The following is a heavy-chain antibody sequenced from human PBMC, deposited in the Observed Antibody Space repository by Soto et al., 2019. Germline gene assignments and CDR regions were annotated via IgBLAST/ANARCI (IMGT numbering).Heavy chain of an antibody. CDR3: AVQYNWNDAVYYYYYGMDV. CDR2: IIPIFGTA. J-gene: IGHJ6*02. CDR1: GGTFSSYA. Sequence: SVKVSCKASGGTFSSYAISWVRQAPGQGLEWMGGIIPIFGTANYAQKFQGRVTITVDKSTSTAYMELSSLRSEDTAVYYCAVQYNWNDAVYYYYYGMDVWGQGTTVTVSS. D-gene: IGHD1-20*01. V-gene: IGHV1-69*06.